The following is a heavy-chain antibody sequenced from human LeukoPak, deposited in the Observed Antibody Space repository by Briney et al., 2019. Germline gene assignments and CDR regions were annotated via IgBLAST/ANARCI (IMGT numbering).Heavy chain of an antibody. Sequence: SETLSLTCTVSGGSISSYYWSWIRQAPGKGLEWIGYIYYSGSTNYNPSLKSRVTISVDTSKNQFSLKLSSVTAADTAVYYCVSAYYYDSSGYFPPAFDIWGQGTMVTVSS. D-gene: IGHD3-22*01. CDR2: IYYSGST. V-gene: IGHV4-59*08. CDR1: GGSISSYY. J-gene: IGHJ3*02. CDR3: VSAYYYDSSGYFPPAFDI.